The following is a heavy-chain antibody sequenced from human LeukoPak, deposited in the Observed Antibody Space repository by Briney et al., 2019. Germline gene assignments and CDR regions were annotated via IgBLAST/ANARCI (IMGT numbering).Heavy chain of an antibody. Sequence: GASVKVSCKASGYTFTSFGISWVRQAPGQRLEWMGWVSTYNRDTDYSPKFQGRVTMTAESSTSTAYMELGSLTSDDTAIYFCARESAGGIQLWPVDNWGQGTLVTVSS. CDR1: GYTFTSFG. V-gene: IGHV1-18*01. D-gene: IGHD5-18*01. CDR2: VSTYNRDT. J-gene: IGHJ4*02. CDR3: ARESAGGIQLWPVDN.